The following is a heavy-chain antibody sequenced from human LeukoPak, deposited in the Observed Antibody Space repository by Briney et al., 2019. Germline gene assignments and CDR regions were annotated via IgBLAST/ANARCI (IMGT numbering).Heavy chain of an antibody. CDR1: GFTFSSYS. CDR3: AREYYDFWSGPAGYFDF. CDR2: ISSSSSTI. V-gene: IGHV3-48*01. D-gene: IGHD3-3*01. Sequence: GGSLRLSCAASGFTFSSYSMNWVRQAPGKGLEWVSSISSSSSTIYYADSVKGRFTISRDNAKNSLYLQMNSLRAEDTAVYYCAREYYDFWSGPAGYFDFWGQGTLVTVSS. J-gene: IGHJ4*03.